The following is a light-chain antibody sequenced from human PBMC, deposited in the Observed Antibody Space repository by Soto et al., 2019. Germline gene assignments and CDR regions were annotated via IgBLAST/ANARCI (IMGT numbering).Light chain of an antibody. V-gene: IGKV1-12*01. CDR3: LQVYSFPRT. CDR2: AAS. CDR1: QSVIGW. Sequence: DGQRTHSPCGLSASVGDIVSITWRASQSVIGWLAWYQQKPGKAPQYLIQAASILQSGVPSRFSGSGSGTEFILTINNLQPEDFASYFCLQVYSFPRTFGLGTKVDIK. J-gene: IGKJ1*01.